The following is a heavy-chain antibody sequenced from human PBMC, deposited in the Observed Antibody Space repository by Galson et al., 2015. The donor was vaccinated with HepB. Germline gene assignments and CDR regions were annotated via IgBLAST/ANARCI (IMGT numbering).Heavy chain of an antibody. V-gene: IGHV3-30-3*01. CDR2: ISYDGGHK. CDR3: AKDLGYSSGWNFDY. D-gene: IGHD6-19*01. J-gene: IGHJ4*02. CDR1: GFTFSNYA. Sequence: SLRLSCAASGFTFSNYAMHWVRQAPGKGLEWVAVISYDGGHKYYADSVKGRFTISRDNSKDTLYLQMNSLRAEDTAVYYCAKDLGYSSGWNFDYWGQGTLVTVSS.